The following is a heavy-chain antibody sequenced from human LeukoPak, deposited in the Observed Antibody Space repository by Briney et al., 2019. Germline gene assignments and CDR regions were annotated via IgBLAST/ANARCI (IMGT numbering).Heavy chain of an antibody. CDR3: AKRPGYYYDSSGYYQPTDY. J-gene: IGHJ4*02. Sequence: GGSLRLSCAASGFTFSSYAMSWVRQAPGKGLEWVSAISGSGGSTYYADSVKGRFTLSRDNSKNTLYLQMNSLRAEDTAVYYCAKRPGYYYDSSGYYQPTDYWGQGTLVTVSS. CDR1: GFTFSSYA. CDR2: ISGSGGST. D-gene: IGHD3-22*01. V-gene: IGHV3-23*01.